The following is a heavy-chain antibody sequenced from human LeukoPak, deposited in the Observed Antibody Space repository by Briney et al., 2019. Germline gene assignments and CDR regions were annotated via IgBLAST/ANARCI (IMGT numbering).Heavy chain of an antibody. CDR2: IYHSGST. CDR3: AKDSHPGSGSYYKGNFDY. D-gene: IGHD3-10*01. Sequence: SETLSLTCAVSGGSISSSNWWSWVRQPPGKGLEWIGEIYHSGSTNYNPSLKSRVTISVDKSKNQFSLKLSSVTAADTAVYYCAKDSHPGSGSYYKGNFDYWGQGTLVTASS. CDR1: GGSISSSNW. V-gene: IGHV4-4*02. J-gene: IGHJ4*02.